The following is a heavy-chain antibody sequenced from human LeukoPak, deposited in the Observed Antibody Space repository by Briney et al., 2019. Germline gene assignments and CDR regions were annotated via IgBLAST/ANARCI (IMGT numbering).Heavy chain of an antibody. CDR3: AKDNRRYFDWSNVFDI. Sequence: GGSLRLSCAASGFTFITYGIHWVRQAPGKGLEWVAFIRYDGSNKKYADSVKGRFTISRDNSKNTLFLQMNSLRPEDTAVYYCAKDNRRYFDWSNVFDIWGQGTMVTVSS. CDR1: GFTFITYG. V-gene: IGHV3-30*02. J-gene: IGHJ3*02. D-gene: IGHD3-9*01. CDR2: IRYDGSNK.